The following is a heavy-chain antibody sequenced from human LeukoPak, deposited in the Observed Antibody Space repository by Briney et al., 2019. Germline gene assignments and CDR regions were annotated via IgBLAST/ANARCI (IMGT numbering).Heavy chain of an antibody. CDR1: GFTFSNYW. CDR3: ASGRQLGY. Sequence: GGSLRLSCAASGFTFSNYWMSWVRQAPGKGPEWVANIKEDGSEKYYVDSVKGRFTISRDNARNSLYLQMNSLRAEDTAVYYCASGRQLGYWGQGTLVTVSS. V-gene: IGHV3-7*01. D-gene: IGHD6-13*01. J-gene: IGHJ4*02. CDR2: IKEDGSEK.